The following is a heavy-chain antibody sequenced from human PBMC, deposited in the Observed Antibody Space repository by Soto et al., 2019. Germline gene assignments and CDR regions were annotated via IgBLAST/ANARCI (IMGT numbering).Heavy chain of an antibody. CDR2: IYSGGST. Sequence: VGSLRLSCAASGFTVSSNYMSWVRQAPGKGLEWVSVIYSGGSTYYADSVKGRFTISRDNSKNTLSLQMNSLGAEDTAVYYCARVTASGSFDYWGQGTLVTVSS. J-gene: IGHJ4*02. CDR1: GFTVSSNY. V-gene: IGHV3-53*01. CDR3: ARVTASGSFDY. D-gene: IGHD3-10*01.